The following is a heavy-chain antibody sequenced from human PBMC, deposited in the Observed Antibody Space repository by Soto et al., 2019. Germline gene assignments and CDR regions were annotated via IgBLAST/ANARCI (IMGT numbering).Heavy chain of an antibody. D-gene: IGHD2-21*02. CDR1: GASISGDYYH. Sequence: QVQLQQSGPGLVEPSQTMSLTGTVSGASISGDYYHWTWIRQSPGKGLEWIGYVFHSGSVLYNPSLKSRLPISVDTSKNQFPLWLTSVTAADTAVYFCAREDDGGDRDYYGLDVWGQGPTVTVSS. J-gene: IGHJ6*02. V-gene: IGHV4-30-4*08. CDR3: AREDDGGDRDYYGLDV. CDR2: VFHSGSV.